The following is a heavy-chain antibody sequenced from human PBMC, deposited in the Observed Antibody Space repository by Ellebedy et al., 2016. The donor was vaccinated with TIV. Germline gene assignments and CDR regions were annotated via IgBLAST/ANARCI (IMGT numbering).Heavy chain of an antibody. V-gene: IGHV4-30-2*01. CDR3: ASCARGGGDCQGHWYFDL. J-gene: IGHJ2*01. CDR2: IYHSGST. Sequence: SETLSLXXAVSGGSISSGGYSWSWIRQPPGKGLEWIGYIYHSGSTYYNPSLKSRVTISVDRSKNQFSLKLSSVTAADTAVYYCASCARGGGDCQGHWYFDLWGRGTLVTVSS. D-gene: IGHD2-21*02. CDR1: GGSISSGGYS.